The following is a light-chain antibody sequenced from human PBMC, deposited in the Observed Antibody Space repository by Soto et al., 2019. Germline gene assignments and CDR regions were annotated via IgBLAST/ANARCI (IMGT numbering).Light chain of an antibody. CDR1: SSDVGGYNY. CDR3: NSYAGSNNYVV. J-gene: IGLJ2*01. CDR2: EVS. Sequence: QSALTQPPSASGSPGQSVTITYTGTSSDVGGYNYVSWYQQHPGKAPKLMIYEVSKRPSGVPDRFSGSKSGNTASLTFSGLQAEDEGDYYCNSYAGSNNYVVFGGGTKLTVL. V-gene: IGLV2-8*01.